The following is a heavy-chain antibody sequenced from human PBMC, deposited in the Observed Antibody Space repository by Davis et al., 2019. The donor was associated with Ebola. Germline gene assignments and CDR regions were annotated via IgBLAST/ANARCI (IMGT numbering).Heavy chain of an antibody. D-gene: IGHD6-13*01. CDR2: IYPGDSDT. Sequence: GESLKISCKGSGYSFTSYWIGWVRQMPGKGLEWMGIIYPGDSDTRYSPSFQGQATISADKSISTAYLQWSSLKASDTAMYYCARAKAAAGPRNWFDPWGQGTLVTVSS. V-gene: IGHV5-51*01. J-gene: IGHJ5*02. CDR1: GYSFTSYW. CDR3: ARAKAAAGPRNWFDP.